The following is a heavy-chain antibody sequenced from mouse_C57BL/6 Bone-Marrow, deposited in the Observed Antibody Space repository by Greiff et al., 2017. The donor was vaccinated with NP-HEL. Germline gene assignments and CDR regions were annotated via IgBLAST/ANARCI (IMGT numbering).Heavy chain of an antibody. J-gene: IGHJ3*01. Sequence: EVQGVESGGGLVKPGGSLKLSCAASGFTFSSYAMSWVRQTPEKRLEWVATISDGGSYTYYPDNVKGRFTISRDNAKNNLYLQMSHLKSEDTAMYYCAREDYDTFDAYWGQGTLVTVSA. CDR2: ISDGGSYT. V-gene: IGHV5-4*01. CDR1: GFTFSSYA. CDR3: AREDYDTFDAY. D-gene: IGHD2-4*01.